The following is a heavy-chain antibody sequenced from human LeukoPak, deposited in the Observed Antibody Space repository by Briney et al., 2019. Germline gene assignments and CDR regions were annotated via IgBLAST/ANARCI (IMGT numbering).Heavy chain of an antibody. CDR3: VRDPEALDY. V-gene: IGHV3-48*02. CDR2: ISRGRPTI. J-gene: IGHJ4*02. CDR1: GFTFSRYS. Sequence: PGGALRLSCVASGFTFSRYSMNWVRQAAGRGLEWVSYISRGRPTIHYADSVKGRFTISRDNAKNSLYLQMNSLRDEDTAVYYCVRDPEALDYWGQGTLVTVSS.